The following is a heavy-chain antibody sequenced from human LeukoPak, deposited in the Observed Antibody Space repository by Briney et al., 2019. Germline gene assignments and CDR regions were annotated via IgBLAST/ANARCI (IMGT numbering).Heavy chain of an antibody. J-gene: IGHJ4*02. V-gene: IGHV3-21*01. D-gene: IGHD2-15*01. CDR1: GFTFSSYS. CDR3: GRQAAPDY. CDR2: ISGSGGST. Sequence: GGSLRLSCAASGFTFSSYSMNWVRQAPGKGLEWVSAISGSGGSTYYADSVKGRFTISRDNAKNSLYLQLNSLRAEDTAVYYCGRQAAPDYWGQGTLVTVSS.